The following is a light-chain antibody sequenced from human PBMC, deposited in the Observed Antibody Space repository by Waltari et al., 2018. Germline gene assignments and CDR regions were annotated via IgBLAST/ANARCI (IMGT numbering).Light chain of an antibody. J-gene: IGLJ2*01. CDR1: SSDLGRYNS. V-gene: IGLV2-14*03. CDR3: SSYTGSKTVV. CDR2: DVN. Sequence: QSALIQPASVSGSPGQSITISCTGSSSDLGRYNSVSWYQQHPGRTPKLIIFDVNNRASGVSNRFSGSNSGKTASLTISGLQADDEADYYCSSYTGSKTVVFGGGTKLTVL.